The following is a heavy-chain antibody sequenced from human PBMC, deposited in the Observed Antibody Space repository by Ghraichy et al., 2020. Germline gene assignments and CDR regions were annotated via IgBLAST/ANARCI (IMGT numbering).Heavy chain of an antibody. CDR2: IGATDGKT. Sequence: GSLRLSCAASGFPFSTYAMNWVRQSPTKGLEWVSSIGATDGKTYYADSVKGRFVISRDNSKNILYLQMSSLRAEDTAVYYCAKKATGYFPLDYWGQGTLVTVSS. V-gene: IGHV3-23*01. CDR1: GFPFSTYA. J-gene: IGHJ4*02. CDR3: AKKATGYFPLDY. D-gene: IGHD3-9*01.